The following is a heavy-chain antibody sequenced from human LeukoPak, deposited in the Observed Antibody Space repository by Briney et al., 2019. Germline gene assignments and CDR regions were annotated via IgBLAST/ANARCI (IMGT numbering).Heavy chain of an antibody. CDR1: GGSISSYY. CDR2: IYYSGST. V-gene: IGHV4-59*08. CDR3: ARLSCSGGSRHPSYYYYYGMDV. J-gene: IGHJ6*02. Sequence: SETLSLTCTVSGGSISSYYWSWIRQPPGKGLEWIGYIYYSGSTNYNPSLKSRVTISVDTSKNQFSLKLSAVTAADTAVYYCARLSCSGGSRHPSYYYYYGMDVWGQGTTVTVSS. D-gene: IGHD2-15*01.